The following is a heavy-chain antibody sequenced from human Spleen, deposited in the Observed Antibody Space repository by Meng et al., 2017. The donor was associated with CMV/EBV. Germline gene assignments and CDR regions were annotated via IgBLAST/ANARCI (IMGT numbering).Heavy chain of an antibody. D-gene: IGHD5-18*01. J-gene: IGHJ4*02. V-gene: IGHV1-2*02. CDR3: ARDLAAGYSYGYPDY. CDR1: GYTFTGYY. Sequence: ASVKVSCKASGYTFTGYYIHWVRQAPDRGLEWMGWINPYSGGTNYARNFEARVTMTRDTSISTAYMELSRLRSDDTAVYYCARDLAAGYSYGYPDYWGQGTLVTVSS. CDR2: INPYSGGT.